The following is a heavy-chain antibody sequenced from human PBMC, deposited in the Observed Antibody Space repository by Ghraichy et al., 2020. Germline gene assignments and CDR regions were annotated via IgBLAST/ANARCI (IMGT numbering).Heavy chain of an antibody. Sequence: GGSLRLSCEASGFAFSSYNLNWVRQAPGKGPEWISYITSSSRFITYADSVKGRFTISRDNAQNSLYLQMNSLRAEDTAVYYCSRGGGAGTPVLYHMDVWGLGTTVTVSS. V-gene: IGHV3-21*05. CDR3: SRGGGAGTPVLYHMDV. CDR2: ITSSSRFI. CDR1: GFAFSSYN. D-gene: IGHD6-19*01. J-gene: IGHJ6*02.